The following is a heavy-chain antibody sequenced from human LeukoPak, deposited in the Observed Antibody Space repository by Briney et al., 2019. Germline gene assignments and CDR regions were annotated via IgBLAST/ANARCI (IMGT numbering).Heavy chain of an antibody. Sequence: GGSLRLSCAASGFSFSSYWMSWVRQAPGKGLEWVANIKQDGSEKYYVDSVKGRFTISRDNAKNSLYLQMNSLRAEDTSVYYCARDRSGWYWDYWGQGTLVTVSS. V-gene: IGHV3-7*04. D-gene: IGHD6-19*01. CDR1: GFSFSSYW. CDR2: IKQDGSEK. J-gene: IGHJ4*02. CDR3: ARDRSGWYWDY.